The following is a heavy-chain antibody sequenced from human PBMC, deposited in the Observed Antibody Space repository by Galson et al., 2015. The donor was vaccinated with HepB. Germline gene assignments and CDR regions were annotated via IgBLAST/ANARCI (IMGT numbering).Heavy chain of an antibody. CDR2: ISYDGSNK. V-gene: IGHV3-30-3*01. J-gene: IGHJ6*02. CDR3: AIIAAAGGLYYYGMDV. D-gene: IGHD6-13*01. Sequence: SLRLSCAASGFTFSSYAMHWVRQAPGKGLEGVAVISYDGSNKYYADSVKGRFTISRDNSKNTLYLQMNSLRAEDTAVYYCAIIAAAGGLYYYGMDVWGQGTTVTVSS. CDR1: GFTFSSYA.